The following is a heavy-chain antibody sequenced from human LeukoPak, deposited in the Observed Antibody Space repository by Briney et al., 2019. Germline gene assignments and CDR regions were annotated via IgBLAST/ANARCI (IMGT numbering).Heavy chain of an antibody. CDR2: ISSSSSYI. CDR1: GFTFSSYR. V-gene: IGHV3-21*01. D-gene: IGHD3-22*01. J-gene: IGHJ4*02. Sequence: AGGSLRLSCAASGFTFSSYRMTWVRQAPGKGLEWVSSISSSSSYIYYADSVKGRFAISRDNAKNSLYLQMNSLRAEDTAVYYCARALGLYDSSGYFYFDYWGQGTLVTVSS. CDR3: ARALGLYDSSGYFYFDY.